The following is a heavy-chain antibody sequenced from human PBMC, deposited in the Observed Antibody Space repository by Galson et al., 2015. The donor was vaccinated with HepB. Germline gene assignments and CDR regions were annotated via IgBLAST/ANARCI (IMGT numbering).Heavy chain of an antibody. CDR2: FDPEDGET. CDR1: GYTLTELS. V-gene: IGHV1-24*01. D-gene: IGHD6-13*01. J-gene: IGHJ6*02. CDR3: ARDGSSWYVGVYGMDV. Sequence: SVKVSCKVSGYTLTELSMHWVRQAPGKGLEWMGGFDPEDGETVYAQKFQGRVTMTEDTSTDTAYMELSSLRSEDTAVYYCARDGSSWYVGVYGMDVWGQGTTVTVSS.